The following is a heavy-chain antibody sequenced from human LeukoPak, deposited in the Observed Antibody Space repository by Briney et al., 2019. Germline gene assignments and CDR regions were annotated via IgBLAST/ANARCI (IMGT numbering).Heavy chain of an antibody. J-gene: IGHJ4*02. CDR1: GGSISTYY. Sequence: PSEALSLTCTVSGGSISTYYWSWIRQPPGKGLEWTGYIYYSGSTSYNPSLKSRVTISVDTSKNQFSLKLSSVTAADTAVYYCARDLSGGRMVDHWGQGTLVTVSS. CDR3: ARDLSGGRMVDH. V-gene: IGHV4-59*01. CDR2: IYYSGST. D-gene: IGHD4-23*01.